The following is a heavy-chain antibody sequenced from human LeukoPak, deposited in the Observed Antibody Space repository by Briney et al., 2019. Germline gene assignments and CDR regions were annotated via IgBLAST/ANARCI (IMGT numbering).Heavy chain of an antibody. V-gene: IGHV1-8*01. D-gene: IGHD3-22*01. CDR2: MNPNSGNT. CDR3: ARRKDYYDSSGYYSGDAFDI. CDR1: GYTFTSYD. Sequence: GASVKVSCKASGYTFTSYDINWLRQATGQGLEWMGWMNPNSGNTGYAQKFQGRVTMTRNTSISTAYMELSSLRSEDTAVYYCARRKDYYDSSGYYSGDAFDIWGQGTMVTVSS. J-gene: IGHJ3*02.